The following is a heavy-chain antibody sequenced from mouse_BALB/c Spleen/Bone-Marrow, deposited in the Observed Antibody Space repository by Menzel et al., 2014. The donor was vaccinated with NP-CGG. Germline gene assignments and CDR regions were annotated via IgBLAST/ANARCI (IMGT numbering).Heavy chain of an antibody. Sequence: VKLMESGPGLVAPSQRLSITCTISGFSLTSYGVHWVRQPPGKGLERLVVIWSDGSTTYNSALKSRLSISKDNSKSXVFFKMNSLQTDDTAMYYCARHANWDYFDYWGQGTTLTVSS. J-gene: IGHJ2*01. CDR2: IWSDGST. V-gene: IGHV2-6-1*01. CDR3: ARHANWDYFDY. CDR1: GFSLTSYG. D-gene: IGHD4-1*01.